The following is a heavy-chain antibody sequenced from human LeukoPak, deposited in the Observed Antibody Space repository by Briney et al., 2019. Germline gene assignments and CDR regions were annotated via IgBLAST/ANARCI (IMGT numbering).Heavy chain of an antibody. Sequence: PGGSLRLSCAASGFTFSSYWRHWVRQAPGKGLVWVSRINCDGSSTSYAASVRGRFISSSDDDKQPLYQQTNSLRAEDTAVYYCAKEAYSARVQGAFDIWGQGTMVTVSS. CDR1: GFTFSSYW. D-gene: IGHD6-13*01. CDR3: AKEAYSARVQGAFDI. V-gene: IGHV3-74*01. CDR2: INCDGSST. J-gene: IGHJ3*02.